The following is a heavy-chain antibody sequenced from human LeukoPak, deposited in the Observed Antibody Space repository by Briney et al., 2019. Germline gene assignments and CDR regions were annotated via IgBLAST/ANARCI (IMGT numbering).Heavy chain of an antibody. CDR2: INEDGSGK. CDR3: VRDDGDV. V-gene: IGHV3-7*01. Sequence: GGSLRLSCVFSGFTFSNYCMKWVRQAPGKGLEWVASINEDGSGKYSIGSVKDRVTISRDNAKNSLDLHINSLTVEDTAIYYCVRDDGDVWGKGTTVTVSS. J-gene: IGHJ6*04. CDR1: GFTFSNYC.